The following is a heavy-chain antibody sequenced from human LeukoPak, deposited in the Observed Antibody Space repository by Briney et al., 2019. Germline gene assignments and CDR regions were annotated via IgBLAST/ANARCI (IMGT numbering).Heavy chain of an antibody. CDR1: GFTFSTYA. Sequence: GGSLRLSCAVSGFTFSTYAMSWVRQAPGKGLEWVSVIYSGGSTYYADSVKGRFTISRDNSKNTLYLQMNSLRAEDTAVYYCARSPYSSGWYGDYWGQGTLVTVSS. V-gene: IGHV3-66*01. CDR3: ARSPYSSGWYGDY. J-gene: IGHJ4*02. D-gene: IGHD6-19*01. CDR2: IYSGGST.